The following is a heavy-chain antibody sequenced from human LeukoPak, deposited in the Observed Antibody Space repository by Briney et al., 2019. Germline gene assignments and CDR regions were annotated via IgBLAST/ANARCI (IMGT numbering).Heavy chain of an antibody. D-gene: IGHD2-15*01. CDR3: ARSGVAGGKFWFDP. J-gene: IGHJ5*02. V-gene: IGHV1-2*04. Sequence: ASVKVSCKASGYTFTGYYMHWVRQAPGQVLEWMGWINPNSGGTNYAQKFQGWVTMTRDTSISTAYMELSRLRSDDTAVYYCARSGVAGGKFWFDPWGQGTLVTVSS. CDR2: INPNSGGT. CDR1: GYTFTGYY.